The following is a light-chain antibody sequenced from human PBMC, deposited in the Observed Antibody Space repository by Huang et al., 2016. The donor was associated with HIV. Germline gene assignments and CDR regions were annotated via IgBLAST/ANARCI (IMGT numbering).Light chain of an antibody. CDR2: DAS. CDR3: QQYNNWPRT. J-gene: IGKJ2*01. Sequence: EIVMTQSPATLSVSPGERATLSCRASQSVSNHLAWYQQKPGRAPRRLVYDASTRATGIPARFGGSGSGTEFTLTISSLQSEDFAVYFCQQYNNWPRTFGQGTKLEIK. V-gene: IGKV3-15*01. CDR1: QSVSNH.